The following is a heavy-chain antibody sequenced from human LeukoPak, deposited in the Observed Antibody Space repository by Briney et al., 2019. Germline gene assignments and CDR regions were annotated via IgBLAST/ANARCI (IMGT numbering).Heavy chain of an antibody. Sequence: GGSLRLSCAASGFTFSSYGMSWVRQAPGKGLEWVSGISGSGGSTYYADSVKGRFTISRDNSKNTLYLQMNSLRAEDTAVYYCAKDLAVAETFDYWGQGTLVTVSS. CDR2: ISGSGGST. D-gene: IGHD6-19*01. V-gene: IGHV3-23*01. CDR3: AKDLAVAETFDY. J-gene: IGHJ4*02. CDR1: GFTFSSYG.